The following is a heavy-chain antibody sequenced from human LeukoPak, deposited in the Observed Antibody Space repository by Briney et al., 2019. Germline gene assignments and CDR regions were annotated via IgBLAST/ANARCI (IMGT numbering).Heavy chain of an antibody. CDR1: GFTFDDYA. V-gene: IGHV3-9*01. D-gene: IGHD6-13*01. CDR3: AEDPLLYSSSWPYYFDY. J-gene: IGHJ4*02. CDR2: ISWNSGSI. Sequence: PGGSLRLSCAASGFTFDDYAMHWVRQAPGKGLEWVSGISWNSGSIGYADSVKGRFTISRDNAKNSLYLQMNSLRAEDTALYYCAEDPLLYSSSWPYYFDYWGQGTLVTVSS.